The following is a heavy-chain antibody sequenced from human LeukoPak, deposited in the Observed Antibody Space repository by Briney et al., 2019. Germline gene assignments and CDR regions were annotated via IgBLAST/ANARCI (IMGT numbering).Heavy chain of an antibody. CDR2: IIPIFGTA. Sequence: GASVKVSCKASVGTFSSYAISWVRQAPGQGLEWMGGIIPIFGTANYAQKLQGRVTMTTDTSTSTAYMELRSLRSDDTAVYYCARGSGPLDYWGQGTLVTVSS. CDR1: VGTFSSYA. J-gene: IGHJ4*02. D-gene: IGHD2-15*01. V-gene: IGHV1-69*05. CDR3: ARGSGPLDY.